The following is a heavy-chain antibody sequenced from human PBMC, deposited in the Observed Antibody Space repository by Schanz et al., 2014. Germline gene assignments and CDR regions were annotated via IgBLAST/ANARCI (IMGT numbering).Heavy chain of an antibody. CDR2: ISDSGTYI. CDR3: AASSDWHPSTDY. V-gene: IGHV3-11*05. J-gene: IGHJ4*02. D-gene: IGHD6-19*01. CDR1: GFVFGDYY. Sequence: QVQVVQSGGGLVKPGGSLRLSCAASGFVFGDYYMTWIRQAPGTGLEWLSYISDSGTYINYADAVKGRFTISRDNAKSAVDLQMNSLGGEDAAVYYSAASSDWHPSTDYWGQGTLVTGSS.